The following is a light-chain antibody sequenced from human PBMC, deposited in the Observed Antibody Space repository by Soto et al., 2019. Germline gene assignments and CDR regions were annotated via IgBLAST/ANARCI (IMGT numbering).Light chain of an antibody. CDR1: RSVSSSF. CDR2: GAS. V-gene: IGKV3-20*01. CDR3: QQYDSSPLT. J-gene: IGKJ4*01. Sequence: EIVLTQSPGTLSLSPGERATLSCRASRSVSSSFLAWYQQKPGQAPRLLIYGASSRATGIPDRFSGSGSGTDFTFTISRLEPEDVAVYYCQQYDSSPLTFGGGTKVEIK.